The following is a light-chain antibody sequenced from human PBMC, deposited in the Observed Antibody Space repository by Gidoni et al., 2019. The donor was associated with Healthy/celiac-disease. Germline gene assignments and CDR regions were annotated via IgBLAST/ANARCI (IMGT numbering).Light chain of an antibody. V-gene: IGKV1-5*03. Sequence: DLQMTQSPSTLSASVGDRVTITCRASQSISSWLAWYPQKPGKAPKLLIYKASSLESGVPSRFSGSGSGTEFTLTISSRQPDDFATYYCQQYNSYPITFGPXTKVDIK. CDR2: KAS. CDR1: QSISSW. J-gene: IGKJ3*01. CDR3: QQYNSYPIT.